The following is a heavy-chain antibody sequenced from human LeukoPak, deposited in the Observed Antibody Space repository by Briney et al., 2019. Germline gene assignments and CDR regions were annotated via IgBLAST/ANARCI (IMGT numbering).Heavy chain of an antibody. J-gene: IGHJ1*01. D-gene: IGHD1-26*01. V-gene: IGHV1-24*01. Sequence: ASVKVSCKVSGYTLTELSMHWVRQAPGKGLEWMGGFDPEDGETIYAQKFQGRVTMTEDTSTDTAYMELSSLRSEDTDVYYCATGSGSYGPSRPSQHWGQGTLVTVSS. CDR3: ATGSGSYGPSRPSQH. CDR2: FDPEDGET. CDR1: GYTLTELS.